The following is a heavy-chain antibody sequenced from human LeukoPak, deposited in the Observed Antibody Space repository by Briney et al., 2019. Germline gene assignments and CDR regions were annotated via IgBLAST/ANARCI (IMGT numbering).Heavy chain of an antibody. D-gene: IGHD3-22*01. CDR3: ARDPHPYYYDSSGYYYGYGMDA. CDR2: ISYDGSNK. J-gene: IGHJ6*02. Sequence: PGRSLRLSCAASGFTFSSYAMHWVRQAPGKGLEWVAVISYDGSNKYYADSVKGRFTISRDNSKNTLYLQMNSLRAEDTAVYYCARDPHPYYYDSSGYYYGYGMDAWGQGTTVTVSS. V-gene: IGHV3-30-3*01. CDR1: GFTFSSYA.